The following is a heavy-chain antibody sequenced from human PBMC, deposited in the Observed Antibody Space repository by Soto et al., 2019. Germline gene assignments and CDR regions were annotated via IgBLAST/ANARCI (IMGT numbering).Heavy chain of an antibody. CDR2: IYYSWST. Sequence: SESLSLTFTVSGGSISSGDYYWSWIRHPPGKGLEWIGYIYYSWSTYYNPSLKSRVTISVDMSKNQFSLKLSSVTAADTAVYYCARDKIYSGYDYYYGMDVWGQGTTVT. J-gene: IGHJ6*02. D-gene: IGHD5-12*01. CDR3: ARDKIYSGYDYYYGMDV. CDR1: GGSISSGDYY. V-gene: IGHV4-30-4*01.